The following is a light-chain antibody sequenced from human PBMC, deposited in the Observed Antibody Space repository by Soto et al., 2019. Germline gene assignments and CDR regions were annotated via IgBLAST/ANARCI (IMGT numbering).Light chain of an antibody. CDR1: QSVNSN. CDR3: QQYNSSPWT. J-gene: IGKJ1*01. CDR2: DAS. Sequence: EIVLTQSPATLSLSPGERATLSCRASQSVNSNLAWYQQKPGQAPRLLIYDASKRATGIPARFSGSGSGTDFTLTVRSLEPEDFAVYYCQQYNSSPWTFGQGTKVDI. V-gene: IGKV3-11*01.